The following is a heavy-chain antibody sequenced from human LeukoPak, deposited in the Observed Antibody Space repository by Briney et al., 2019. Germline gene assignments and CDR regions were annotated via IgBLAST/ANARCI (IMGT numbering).Heavy chain of an antibody. J-gene: IGHJ5*02. CDR3: ARDAPYYDFWSGYL. CDR1: GGSISSGSYY. D-gene: IGHD3-3*01. Sequence: KASETLSLTCTVSGGSISSGSYYWSWIRQPAGKGLEWIGRIYTSGSTNYNPSLKSRVTISVDTSKNQFSLKLSSVTAADTAVYYCARDAPYYDFWSGYLWGQGTLVTVSS. V-gene: IGHV4-61*02. CDR2: IYTSGST.